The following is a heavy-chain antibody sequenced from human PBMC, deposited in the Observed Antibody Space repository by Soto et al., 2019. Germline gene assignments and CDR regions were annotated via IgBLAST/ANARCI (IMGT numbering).Heavy chain of an antibody. Sequence: QVLLVESGGGMVQPGGSLRLSCAASGFTFSASVMHWVRQAPGKGLEWMAILSYGAKNKYYADSVKGRFTISRDISESTLYLQMDSLRTEDTAVYYCVREEFEDGRGHFTNWGQGTLVSVSS. CDR3: VREEFEDGRGHFTN. D-gene: IGHD3-3*01. CDR2: LSYGAKNK. V-gene: IGHV3-30*03. CDR1: GFTFSASV. J-gene: IGHJ4*02.